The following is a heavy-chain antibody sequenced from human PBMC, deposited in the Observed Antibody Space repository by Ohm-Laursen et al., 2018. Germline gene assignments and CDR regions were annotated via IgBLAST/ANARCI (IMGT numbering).Heavy chain of an antibody. D-gene: IGHD6-19*01. J-gene: IGHJ4*02. CDR2: IWYDGSNK. CDR3: AREELESSGWAD. Sequence: SSLRLSCAASGFTFNSYGMHWARQAPGKGLEWVAVIWYDGSNKYYADSVKGRFTISRDNSKNTLYLQMNSLRAEDTAVYYCAREELESSGWADWGQGTLVTVSS. V-gene: IGHV3-33*01. CDR1: GFTFNSYG.